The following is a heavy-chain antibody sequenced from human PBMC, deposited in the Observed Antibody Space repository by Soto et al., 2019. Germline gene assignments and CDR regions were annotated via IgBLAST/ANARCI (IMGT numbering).Heavy chain of an antibody. CDR1: GFTFSSYW. J-gene: IGHJ4*02. D-gene: IGHD2-2*03. V-gene: IGHV3-74*01. CDR2: IDGSGSNT. CDR3: ARNLNGYGNSDY. Sequence: GGSLRLSCAASGFTFSSYWMHWVRQAPGGGLVWVSRIDGSGSNTFYADSVKGRFTISRDNAKNTLYLQMNNLSPEDTAVYYCARNLNGYGNSDYSGQGNLVTVSS.